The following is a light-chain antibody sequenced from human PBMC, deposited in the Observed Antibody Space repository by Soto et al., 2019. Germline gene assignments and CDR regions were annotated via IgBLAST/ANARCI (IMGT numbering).Light chain of an antibody. J-gene: IGKJ1*01. Sequence: ERAMTHSRATLSVSPGRVATLSCRASQSVSSKLAWYQQKPGQAPRLLIYGASTRATGIPARFSGSGSGTEFTLIISSLQSEDSAVYYCQQYNSWLWTFGQGTKVDI. CDR1: QSVSSK. V-gene: IGKV3-15*01. CDR2: GAS. CDR3: QQYNSWLWT.